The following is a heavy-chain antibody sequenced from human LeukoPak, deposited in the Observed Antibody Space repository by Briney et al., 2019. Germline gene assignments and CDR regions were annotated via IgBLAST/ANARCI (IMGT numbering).Heavy chain of an antibody. Sequence: PSETLSLTCAVYGGSFSGYYWSWIRQPPGKGLEWIGEINHSGSTNYNPSLKSRVTISVDTSKNKFSLKLSSVTAADTAVYYCARGRLPDFGVVIAPYYYYYYMDVWGKGTTVTVSS. CDR2: INHSGST. D-gene: IGHD3-3*01. V-gene: IGHV4-34*01. J-gene: IGHJ6*03. CDR1: GGSFSGYY. CDR3: ARGRLPDFGVVIAPYYYYYYMDV.